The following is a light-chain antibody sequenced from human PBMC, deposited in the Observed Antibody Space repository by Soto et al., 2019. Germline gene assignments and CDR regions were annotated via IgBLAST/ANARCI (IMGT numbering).Light chain of an antibody. J-gene: IGKJ1*01. V-gene: IGKV3-11*01. CDR2: DAS. CDR3: QQRSNWPPWT. CDR1: QSVSSY. Sequence: EIVMTQSPATLSLSPGERATLSCRASQSVSSYLAWYQQKRGQAPRLLIYDASNRATGIPARFSGSGSGTDFTLTISSLEPEDFAVYYCQQRSNWPPWTFGQGTKVDIK.